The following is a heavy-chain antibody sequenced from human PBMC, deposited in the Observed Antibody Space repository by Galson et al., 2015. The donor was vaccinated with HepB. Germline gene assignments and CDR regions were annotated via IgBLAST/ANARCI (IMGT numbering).Heavy chain of an antibody. J-gene: IGHJ4*02. CDR2: ISYDGSNK. D-gene: IGHD2-15*01. CDR3: ARDPCSGGSCYLDY. CDR1: GFTFSSYA. V-gene: IGHV3-30*04. Sequence: SLRLSCAASGFTFSSYALHWVRQAPGKGLEWVAVISYDGSNKYYADSVKGRFTISRDNSKNTLYLQMNSLRAEDTAVYYCARDPCSGGSCYLDYWGQG.